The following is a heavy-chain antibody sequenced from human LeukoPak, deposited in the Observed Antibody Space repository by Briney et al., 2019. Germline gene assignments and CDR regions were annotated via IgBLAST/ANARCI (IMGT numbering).Heavy chain of an antibody. V-gene: IGHV1-69*04. J-gene: IGHJ4*02. D-gene: IGHD3-22*01. CDR2: IIPILGIA. CDR1: GGTFSSYA. CDR3: ARSGESDYYDSSGYANFDY. Sequence: SVKVSCKASGGTFSSYAISWVRQASGQGLEWMGRIIPILGIANYAQKFQGRVTITADKSTSTAYMELSSLRSEDTAVFYCARSGESDYYDSSGYANFDYWGQGTLVTVSS.